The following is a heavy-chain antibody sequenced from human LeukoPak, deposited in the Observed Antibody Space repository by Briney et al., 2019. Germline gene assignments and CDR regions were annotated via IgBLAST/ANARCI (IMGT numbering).Heavy chain of an antibody. CDR2: ISYDGSNK. CDR3: AGAIVVVPAASLDY. V-gene: IGHV3-30-3*01. Sequence: PGRSLRLSCAASEFTFSSYAMHRVRQAPGKGVEGVAVISYDGSNKYYADSVKGRFTISRDNSKNTLYLQMNSLRAEDTAVYYCAGAIVVVPAASLDYWGQGTLVTVSS. CDR1: EFTFSSYA. D-gene: IGHD2-2*01. J-gene: IGHJ4*02.